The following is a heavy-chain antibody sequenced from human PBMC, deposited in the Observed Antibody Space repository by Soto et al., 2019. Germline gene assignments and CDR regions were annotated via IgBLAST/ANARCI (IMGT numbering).Heavy chain of an antibody. D-gene: IGHD2-2*01. Sequence: PSETLSLTCAVYCGSFSGYYWSWIRQPPGKGLEWIGEINHSGSTNYNPSLKSRVTISVDTSKNQFSLKLSSVTAADTAVYYCAREKRGYCSSTSCLRGYYYYMDVWGKGTTVTVSS. V-gene: IGHV4-34*01. CDR3: AREKRGYCSSTSCLRGYYYYMDV. CDR2: INHSGST. CDR1: CGSFSGYY. J-gene: IGHJ6*03.